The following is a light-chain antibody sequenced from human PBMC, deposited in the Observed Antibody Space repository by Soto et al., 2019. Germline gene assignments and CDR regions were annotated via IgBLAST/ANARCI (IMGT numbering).Light chain of an antibody. CDR1: QSIATN. CDR3: QQYNSWPPLFT. CDR2: GAS. Sequence: EIVMTQSPAILSLSPGETATLSCRASQSIATNLAWYQQRPGQAPRLLISGASTRATDVPARFSGSVSGTEFILSITRLQSEDFAVYYCQQYNSWPPLFTFGPGTTLDL. V-gene: IGKV3D-15*01. J-gene: IGKJ3*01.